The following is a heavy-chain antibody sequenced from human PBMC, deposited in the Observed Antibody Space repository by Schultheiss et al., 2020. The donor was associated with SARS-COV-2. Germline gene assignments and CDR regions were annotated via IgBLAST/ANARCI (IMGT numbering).Heavy chain of an antibody. Sequence: GGSLRLSCAASGFTFSSYGMHWVRQAPGKGLEWVAVIWYDGSNKYYADSVKGRFTISRDNSKNTLYLQMNDLRVEDTAVYYCARDLVVGATPGHDAFDIWGQGTMVTVSS. D-gene: IGHD1-26*01. CDR2: IWYDGSNK. CDR3: ARDLVVGATPGHDAFDI. CDR1: GFTFSSYG. V-gene: IGHV3-33*01. J-gene: IGHJ3*02.